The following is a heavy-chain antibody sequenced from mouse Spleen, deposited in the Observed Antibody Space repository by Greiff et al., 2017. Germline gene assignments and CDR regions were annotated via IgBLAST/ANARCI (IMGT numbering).Heavy chain of an antibody. Sequence: QVQLQQPGTELVKPGASVKLSCKASGYTFTSYWMHWVKQRPGQGLEWIGNINPSNGGTNYNEKFKSKATLTVDKSSSTAYMQLSSLTSEDSAVYYCARKRGYYDGSYWYFDVWGAGTTVTVSS. J-gene: IGHJ1*01. CDR2: INPSNGGT. CDR3: ARKRGYYDGSYWYFDV. V-gene: IGHV1-53*01. D-gene: IGHD1-1*01. CDR1: GYTFTSYW.